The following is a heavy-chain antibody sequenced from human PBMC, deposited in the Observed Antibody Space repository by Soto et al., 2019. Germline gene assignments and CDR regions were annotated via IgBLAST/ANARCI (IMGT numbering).Heavy chain of an antibody. CDR3: ARQRSVVVPRWLFYS. J-gene: IGHJ5*01. D-gene: IGHD2-15*01. V-gene: IGHV4-59*08. Sequence: ASEARCHTWTVSGGTLSKYYQSGSRQPPGKGLEWIGYIYHSGSSNYTSSLKSRVTILLDTSKNQLSLKLSSVTAADTAVYYCARQRSVVVPRWLFYSSGQGTLVTVSS. CDR2: IYHSGSS. CDR1: GGTLSKYY.